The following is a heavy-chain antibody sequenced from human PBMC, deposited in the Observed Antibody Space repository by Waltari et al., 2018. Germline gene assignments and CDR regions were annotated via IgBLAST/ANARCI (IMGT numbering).Heavy chain of an antibody. CDR3: AREDYCSGGSCDAFDFDY. Sequence: QVQLVESGGGVVQPGRSLRLSCAASGFTFSSYAMHWVRQAPGKGLEWVAVISYDGSNKDYADSGKGRFTISRDNSKNTLYLQMNSLRAEDTAVYYCAREDYCSGGSCDAFDFDYWGQGTLVTVSS. V-gene: IGHV3-30-3*01. D-gene: IGHD2-15*01. CDR2: ISYDGSNK. CDR1: GFTFSSYA. J-gene: IGHJ4*02.